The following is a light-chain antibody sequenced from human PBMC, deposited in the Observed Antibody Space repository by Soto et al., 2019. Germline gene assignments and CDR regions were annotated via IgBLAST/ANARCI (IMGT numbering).Light chain of an antibody. Sequence: DIQMTQSPSSLSASVGDRVTITCRASQSISIYLKWYQQTPGKAPKLLIYGASTLQSGVPSRFSGSGSGTDFTLTISSLQPEDFATYYCQHTSSPPWTFGQGTKVEIK. CDR2: GAS. CDR3: QHTSSPPWT. V-gene: IGKV1-39*01. J-gene: IGKJ1*01. CDR1: QSISIY.